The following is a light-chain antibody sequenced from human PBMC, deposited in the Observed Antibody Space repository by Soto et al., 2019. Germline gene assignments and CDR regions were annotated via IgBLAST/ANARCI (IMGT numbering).Light chain of an antibody. CDR1: QSVSSN. CDR2: GAS. Sequence: EIVMTQSPATLSVSPGERATLSCRASQSVSSNLAWYQQKPGQAPRLLVYGASNRATGIPARFSGSGPGTEFTLTISSLQSEDFAVYYCQQYNKWPPRTFGQGTKVEFK. V-gene: IGKV3-15*01. CDR3: QQYNKWPPRT. J-gene: IGKJ1*01.